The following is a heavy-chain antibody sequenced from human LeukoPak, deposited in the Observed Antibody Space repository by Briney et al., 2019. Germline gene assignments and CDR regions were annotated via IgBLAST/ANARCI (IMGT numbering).Heavy chain of an antibody. J-gene: IGHJ6*02. V-gene: IGHV3-7*01. D-gene: IGHD6-19*01. CDR3: AREGKQWLVRYPNYYYGMDV. CDR1: GFTFSSYW. Sequence: GGSLRLSCAASGFTFSSYWMSWVRQAPGKGLEWVANIKQDGSEKYYVDSVKGRFTISRDNAKNSLYLQMNSLRAEDTAVYYCAREGKQWLVRYPNYYYGMDVWGQGTTVTVSS. CDR2: IKQDGSEK.